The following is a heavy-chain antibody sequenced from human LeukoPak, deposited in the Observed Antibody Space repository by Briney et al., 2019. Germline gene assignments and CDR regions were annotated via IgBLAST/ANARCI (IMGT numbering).Heavy chain of an antibody. CDR1: GYTFTGYY. CDR3: ARVYYDSSGYYRIDY. J-gene: IGHJ4*02. V-gene: IGHV1-2*06. Sequence: ASVKVSCKASGYTFTGYYMHWVRQAPGQGLEWIGRINPNSGGTNYAQKFQGRVTMTRDTSISTAYMELSRLRSDDTAVYYCARVYYDSSGYYRIDYWGQGTLVTVSS. CDR2: INPNSGGT. D-gene: IGHD3-22*01.